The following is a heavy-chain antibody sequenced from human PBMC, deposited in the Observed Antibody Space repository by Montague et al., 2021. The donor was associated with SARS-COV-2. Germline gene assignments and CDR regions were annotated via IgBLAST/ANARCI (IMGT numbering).Heavy chain of an antibody. D-gene: IGHD3-9*01. CDR1: HGSTSSSSYY. J-gene: IGHJ4*02. V-gene: IGHV4-39*01. Sequence: SETLSLTCTVSHGSTSSSSYYWGWIRQPPGKGPVWIGGIYHTGRTYNNPSLKSRVTLSVDTSRNQFSLKVSSVTAAETAMYYCAVVDILTGYSLNYWGQGTLVTVSS. CDR2: IYHTGRT. CDR3: AVVDILTGYSLNY.